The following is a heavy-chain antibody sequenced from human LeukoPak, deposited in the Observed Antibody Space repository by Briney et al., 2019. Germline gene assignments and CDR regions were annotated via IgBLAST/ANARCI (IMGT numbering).Heavy chain of an antibody. CDR3: ARGRETYSSSWFFDY. CDR1: GFTFSSYG. J-gene: IGHJ4*02. D-gene: IGHD6-13*01. Sequence: PGGSLRLSCAASGFTFSSYGMHWVRQAPGKGLEWVAVISYDGSNKYYADSVKGRFTISRDNSKNTLYLQMNSLRAEDTAVYYCARGRETYSSSWFFDYWGQGTLVTVSS. CDR2: ISYDGSNK. V-gene: IGHV3-30*03.